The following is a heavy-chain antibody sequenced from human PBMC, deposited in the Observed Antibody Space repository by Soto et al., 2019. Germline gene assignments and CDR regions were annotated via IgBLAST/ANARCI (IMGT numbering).Heavy chain of an antibody. V-gene: IGHV4-4*07. Sequence: TSETLSLTCTVSGGSISSYYWSWIRQPAGKGLEWIGRIYTSGSTNYNPSLKSRVTMSVDTSKNQFSLKLSSVTAADTAVYYCARDRTYYYGSGSLYYYYGMDVWGQGTTVTVSS. CDR2: IYTSGST. D-gene: IGHD3-10*01. CDR3: ARDRTYYYGSGSLYYYYGMDV. CDR1: GGSISSYY. J-gene: IGHJ6*02.